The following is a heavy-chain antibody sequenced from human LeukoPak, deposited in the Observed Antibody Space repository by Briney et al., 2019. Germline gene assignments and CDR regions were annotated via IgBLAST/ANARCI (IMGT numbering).Heavy chain of an antibody. CDR3: ARRLTQYDCFDP. CDR1: GDSVSSNSAA. V-gene: IGHV6-1*01. CDR2: TYYRSTWYN. Sequence: SQTLSLTCAISGDSVSSNSAAWSWIRQSPSRALEGLGRTYYRSTWYNDYAVSVRGRITVNPDTSKNQFSLHLNSVTPEDTAVYYCARRLTQYDCFDPWGQGILVTVSS. D-gene: IGHD2-2*01. J-gene: IGHJ5*02.